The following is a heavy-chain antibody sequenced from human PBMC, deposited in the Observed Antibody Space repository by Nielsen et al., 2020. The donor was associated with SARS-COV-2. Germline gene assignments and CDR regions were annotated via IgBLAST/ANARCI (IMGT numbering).Heavy chain of an antibody. CDR2: ISWNSGSI. Sequence: SLKISCAASGFTFDDYAMHWGRQAPGKGLEWVSGISWNSGSIGYADSVKGRFTISRDNAKNSLYLQMNSLRAEDTALYYCAKMSGGWDNAFDIWGQGTMVTVSS. CDR3: AKMSGGWDNAFDI. D-gene: IGHD1-26*01. J-gene: IGHJ3*02. CDR1: GFTFDDYA. V-gene: IGHV3-9*01.